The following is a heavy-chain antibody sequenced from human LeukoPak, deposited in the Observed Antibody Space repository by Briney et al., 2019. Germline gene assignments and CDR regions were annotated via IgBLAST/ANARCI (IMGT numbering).Heavy chain of an antibody. J-gene: IGHJ5*02. CDR3: AREGPMTTVTP. V-gene: IGHV1-8*03. Sequence: ASVTVSCKASGYTFTSYDINWVRQAAGQGLEWMGWMNPNSGNTGYAQKFQGRVTITRDTSTSTVYMELSSLRSEDTAVYYCAREGPMTTVTPWGQGTLVTVPS. CDR1: GYTFTSYD. D-gene: IGHD4-17*01. CDR2: MNPNSGNT.